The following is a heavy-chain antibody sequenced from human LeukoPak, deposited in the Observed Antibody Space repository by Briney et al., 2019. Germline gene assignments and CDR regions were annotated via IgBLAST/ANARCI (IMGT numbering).Heavy chain of an antibody. CDR3: ARAYHAFDI. V-gene: IGHV4-34*01. J-gene: IGHJ3*02. Sequence: PGGSLRLSCAASGFTFSSYAMSWIRQPPGKGLEWIGEINHSGSTNYNPSLKSRVTISVDTSKNQFSLKLSSVTAADTAVYYCARAYHAFDIWGQGTMVTVSS. CDR1: GFTFSSYA. CDR2: INHSGST.